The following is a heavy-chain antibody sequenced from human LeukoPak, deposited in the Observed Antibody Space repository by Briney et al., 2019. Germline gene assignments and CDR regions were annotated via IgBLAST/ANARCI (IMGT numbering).Heavy chain of an antibody. Sequence: ASVKVSCKASGYTFTSYAMNWVRQAPGQGLEWMGWINTNTGNPTYAQGFTGRFVFSLDTSVSTAYLQISSLKAEDTAVYYCAGEIPDPSSIAARPVGPFDYWGQGTLVTVSS. CDR3: AGEIPDPSSIAARPVGPFDY. V-gene: IGHV7-4-1*02. D-gene: IGHD6-6*01. CDR2: INTNTGNP. J-gene: IGHJ4*02. CDR1: GYTFTSYA.